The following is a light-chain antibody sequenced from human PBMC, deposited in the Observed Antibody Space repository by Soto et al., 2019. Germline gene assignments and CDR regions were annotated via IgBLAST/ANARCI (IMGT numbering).Light chain of an antibody. Sequence: EIVMTQSPATLSVSPGERATLSCRASQNVNNNLAWYQQKPGQAPRLLIYDASTRATGIPARFSGTGSGAEFTLTISSLQSEDFALYYCQHYFNWPYTFGQGTKVDNK. CDR1: QNVNNN. CDR3: QHYFNWPYT. CDR2: DAS. J-gene: IGKJ2*01. V-gene: IGKV3-15*01.